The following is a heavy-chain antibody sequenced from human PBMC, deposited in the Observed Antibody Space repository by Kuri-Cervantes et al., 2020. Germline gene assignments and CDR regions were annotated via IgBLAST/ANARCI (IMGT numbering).Heavy chain of an antibody. J-gene: IGHJ4*02. CDR1: GYTFTGYY. D-gene: IGHD5-18*01. CDR3: ARARIQLRASDY. Sequence: ASVKVSCKASGYTFTGYYMHWVRQAPGQELEWMGWINPNSGGTNYAQKFQGRVTMTRDTSISTAYMELSSLRSEDTAVYYCARARIQLRASDYWGQGTLVTSPQ. CDR2: INPNSGGT. V-gene: IGHV1-2*02.